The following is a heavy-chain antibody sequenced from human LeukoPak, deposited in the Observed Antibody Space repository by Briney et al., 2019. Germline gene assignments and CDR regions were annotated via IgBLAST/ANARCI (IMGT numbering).Heavy chain of an antibody. V-gene: IGHV4-59*01. CDR3: ARAGYSYGTGYYFDY. J-gene: IGHJ4*02. CDR2: IYYTGAT. D-gene: IGHD5-18*01. Sequence: PSETLSLTCTVSGGSISSYYWSWIRLPPGKGLEWIGYIYYTGATYYNPSLKSRVTISLDTSKNQFSLKLSSVTAADAAIYYCARAGYSYGTGYYFDYWGQGALVTVSS. CDR1: GGSISSYY.